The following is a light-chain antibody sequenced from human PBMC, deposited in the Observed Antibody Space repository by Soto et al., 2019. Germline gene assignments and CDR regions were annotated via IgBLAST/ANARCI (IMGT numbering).Light chain of an antibody. CDR2: RSD. V-gene: IGLV1-47*01. CDR1: SSNIANNF. Sequence: QSVLTQPPSASGTPGQRVTMSCSGTSSNIANNFVYWYQQLPGTAPKLLIDRSDQRPSGVPDRFSASKSGTSASLAISGLRSEDEAEYECASWEDNLSGVVFGGGTTLTVL. J-gene: IGLJ3*02. CDR3: ASWEDNLSGVV.